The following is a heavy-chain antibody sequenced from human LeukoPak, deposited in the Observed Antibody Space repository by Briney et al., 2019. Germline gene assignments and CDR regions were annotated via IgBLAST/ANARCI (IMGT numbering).Heavy chain of an antibody. CDR2: INSDGSST. Sequence: GGSLRLSCAASGFTFSSYWMHWARQAPGKGLVWVSRINSDGSSTSYADSVKGRFTISRDNAKNTLYLQMNSLRAEDTAVYYCARAPISYTNWFDPWGQGTLVTVSS. J-gene: IGHJ5*02. V-gene: IGHV3-74*01. CDR1: GFTFSSYW. CDR3: ARAPISYTNWFDP. D-gene: IGHD3-16*02.